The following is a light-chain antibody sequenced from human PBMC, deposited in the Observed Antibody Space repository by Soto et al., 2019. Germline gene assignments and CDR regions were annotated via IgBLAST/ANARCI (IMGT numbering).Light chain of an antibody. Sequence: QSVLTQPPSASGTPGQRVTISCSGSSSNIGSNTVNWYQQLPGTAPKLLIYSNNQRPSGVPDRFSGPESGTSASLAISGLQSEDEADYYCAAWDDSLNGPYVFGTGTKLTVL. J-gene: IGLJ1*01. CDR3: AAWDDSLNGPYV. V-gene: IGLV1-44*01. CDR1: SSNIGSNT. CDR2: SNN.